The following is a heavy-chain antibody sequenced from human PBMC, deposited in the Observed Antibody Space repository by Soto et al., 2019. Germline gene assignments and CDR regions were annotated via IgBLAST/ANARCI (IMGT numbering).Heavy chain of an antibody. Sequence: ASVKVSCKASGYTFTSYYMHWVRQAPGQGLEWMGIINPSGGSTSYAQKFQGRVTMTRDTSTSTVYMELSSLRSEDTAVYYCARFQYYDFWSGEFDYCGQGTLDTVSS. CDR3: ARFQYYDFWSGEFDY. V-gene: IGHV1-46*03. CDR1: GYTFTSYY. J-gene: IGHJ4*02. D-gene: IGHD3-3*01. CDR2: INPSGGST.